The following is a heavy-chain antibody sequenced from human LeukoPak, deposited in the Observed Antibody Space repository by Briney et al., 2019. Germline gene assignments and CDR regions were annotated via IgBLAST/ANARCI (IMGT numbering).Heavy chain of an antibody. CDR1: GGSISSYY. V-gene: IGHV4-59*08. J-gene: IGHJ4*02. Sequence: SSETLSLTCTVSGGSISSYYWSWVRQPPGKGLEWIGYIYYSGSTNYNPSLKSRVTISVDTSKNQFSLKLSSVTAADTAVYYCARLIVVVPAAIYFDYWDQGTLVTVSS. CDR2: IYYSGST. D-gene: IGHD2-2*02. CDR3: ARLIVVVPAAIYFDY.